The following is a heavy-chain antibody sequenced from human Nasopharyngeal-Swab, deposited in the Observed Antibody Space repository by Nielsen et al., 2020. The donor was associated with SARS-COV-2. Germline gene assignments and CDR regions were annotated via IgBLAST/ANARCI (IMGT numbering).Heavy chain of an antibody. D-gene: IGHD4-17*01. CDR3: ASHDDYGDPFDY. V-gene: IGHV5-10-1*04. CDR2: IDPSDSYT. J-gene: IGHJ4*02. CDR1: GYSFTSYW. Sequence: KVSCKGSGYSFTSYWISWVRQMPGKGLEWMGRIDPSDSYTNYSPSFQGQVTISADKSISTAYLQWSSLKASDTAMYYCASHDDYGDPFDYWGQGTLVTVSS.